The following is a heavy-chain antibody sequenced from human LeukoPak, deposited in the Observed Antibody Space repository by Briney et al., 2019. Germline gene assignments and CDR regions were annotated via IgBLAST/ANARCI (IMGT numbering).Heavy chain of an antibody. CDR3: AKDPLYYDFWSGYSSHFDY. CDR2: IRYDGSNK. J-gene: IGHJ4*02. CDR1: GFTLSSYG. V-gene: IGHV3-30*02. D-gene: IGHD3-3*01. Sequence: GGSLRLSCAASGFTLSSYGMHWVRQAPGKGLEWVAFIRYDGSNKYYADSVKGRFTISRDNSKNTLYLQMNSLRAEDTAVYYCAKDPLYYDFWSGYSSHFDYWGQGTLVTVSS.